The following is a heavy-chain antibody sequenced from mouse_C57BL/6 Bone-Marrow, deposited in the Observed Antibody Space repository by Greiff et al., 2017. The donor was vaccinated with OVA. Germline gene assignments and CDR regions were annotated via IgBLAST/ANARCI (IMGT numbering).Heavy chain of an antibody. CDR1: GFTFRSYA. CDR3: ARDWSIFAY. Sequence: EVKLVESGGGLVKPGGSLKLSCAASGFTFRSYAMSWVRQTPEKRLAWVATISDGGSYTYYTDNVKGRFTITRDNAKNNLYLQMSHLKSEDTAMYYCARDWSIFAYWGQGTLVTVSA. CDR2: ISDGGSYT. D-gene: IGHD2-10*02. J-gene: IGHJ3*01. V-gene: IGHV5-4*01.